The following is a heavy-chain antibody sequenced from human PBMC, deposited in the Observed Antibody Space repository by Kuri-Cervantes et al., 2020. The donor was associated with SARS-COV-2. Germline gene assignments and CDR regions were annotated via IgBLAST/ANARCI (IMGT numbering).Heavy chain of an antibody. CDR2: IYYSGST. CDR1: SGSISSTSYY. D-gene: IGHD3-3*01. CDR3: ARQMMSSITIFGVVITRNWFDP. J-gene: IGHJ5*02. Sequence: SETLSLTCTVSSGSISSTSYYWGWVRQPPGKGLEWIGSIYYSGSTYYNQSLKSRVTISVDTSKNQFSLKLSSVTAADTAVYYCARQMMSSITIFGVVITRNWFDPWGQGTLVTVSS. V-gene: IGHV4-39*01.